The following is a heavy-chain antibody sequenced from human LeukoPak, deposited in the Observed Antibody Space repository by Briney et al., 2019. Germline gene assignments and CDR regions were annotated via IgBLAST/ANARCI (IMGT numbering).Heavy chain of an antibody. D-gene: IGHD3-22*01. V-gene: IGHV4-34*01. CDR3: ARGEFTYYYDSGGPAGY. CDR2: INHSGST. Sequence: SETLSLTCAVYGGSFSGYYWSWIRQPPGKGLEWIGEINHSGSTNYNPSLKSRVTISVDTSKNQFSLKLSSVTAADTAVYYCARGEFTYYYDSGGPAGYWGQGTLVTVSS. CDR1: GGSFSGYY. J-gene: IGHJ4*02.